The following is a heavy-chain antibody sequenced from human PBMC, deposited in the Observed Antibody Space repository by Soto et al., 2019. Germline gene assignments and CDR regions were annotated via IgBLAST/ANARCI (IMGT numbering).Heavy chain of an antibody. V-gene: IGHV4-30-2*01. Sequence: SETLSLTCAVSGGSISSGGYSWSWIRQPPGKGLEWIGYIYHSGSTYCNPSLKSRVTISVDRSKNQFSLKLSSVTAADTAVYYCASFTGVVIPAGWFDPWGQGTLVTVSS. CDR3: ASFTGVVIPAGWFDP. CDR2: IYHSGST. CDR1: GGSISSGGYS. D-gene: IGHD3-22*01. J-gene: IGHJ5*02.